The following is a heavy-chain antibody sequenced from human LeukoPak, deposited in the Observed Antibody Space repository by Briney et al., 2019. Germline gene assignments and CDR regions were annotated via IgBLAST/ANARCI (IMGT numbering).Heavy chain of an antibody. CDR3: ARDLKSSGWYGPYYYYYMDV. Sequence: ASVKLSCNSSGYTFTSYGISWVRHPPAQGLEGMGWITAHNGNTNYAQKLQGRVTMTTDTSTSTAYMELRSLRPDDTAVYYCARDLKSSGWYGPYYYYYMDVWGKGTTVTVSS. CDR2: ITAHNGNT. D-gene: IGHD6-19*01. V-gene: IGHV1-18*01. J-gene: IGHJ6*03. CDR1: GYTFTSYG.